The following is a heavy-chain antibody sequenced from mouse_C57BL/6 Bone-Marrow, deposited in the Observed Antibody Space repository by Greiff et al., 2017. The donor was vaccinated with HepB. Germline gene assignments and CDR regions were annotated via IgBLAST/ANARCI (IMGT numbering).Heavy chain of an antibody. CDR1: GYTFTSYW. V-gene: IGHV1-55*01. J-gene: IGHJ2*01. D-gene: IGHD1-1*01. Sequence: QVQLQQPGAELVKPGASVKMSCKASGYTFTSYWITWVKQRPGQGLEWIGDIYPGSGSTNYNEKFKSKATLTVDTSSSTAYMQLSSLTSEDSAVYYGARSTDYYGSSPSFEYWGQGTTLTVSS. CDR3: ARSTDYYGSSPSFEY. CDR2: IYPGSGST.